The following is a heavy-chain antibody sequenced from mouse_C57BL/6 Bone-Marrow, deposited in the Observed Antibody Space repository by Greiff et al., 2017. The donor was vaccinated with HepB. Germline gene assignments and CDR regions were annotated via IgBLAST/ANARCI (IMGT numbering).Heavy chain of an antibody. CDR2: IYPGNSDT. D-gene: IGHD1-1*01. Sequence: EVQVVESGTVLARPGASVKMSCKTSGYTFTSYWMHWVKQRPGQGLEWIGAIYPGNSDTSYNQKFKGKAKLTAVTSASTAYMELSSLTNEDSAVYYCTRDFYYGSSYGRYAMDYWGQGTSVTVSS. CDR3: TRDFYYGSSYGRYAMDY. CDR1: GYTFTSYW. V-gene: IGHV1-5*01. J-gene: IGHJ4*01.